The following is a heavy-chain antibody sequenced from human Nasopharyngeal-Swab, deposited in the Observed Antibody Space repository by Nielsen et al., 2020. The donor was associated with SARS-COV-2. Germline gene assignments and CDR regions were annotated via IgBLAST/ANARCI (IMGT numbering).Heavy chain of an antibody. CDR2: ISNDGSDK. Sequence: WIRQPPGKGLEWVAVISNDGSDKLYADSVKGRFSISRDTSRSAVYLQMNSLRGEDTALYYCARVDRGGTYFSQYFYYMGVWGTGTTVTVSS. CDR3: ARVDRGGTYFSQYFYYMGV. D-gene: IGHD1-26*01. J-gene: IGHJ6*03. V-gene: IGHV3-30*03.